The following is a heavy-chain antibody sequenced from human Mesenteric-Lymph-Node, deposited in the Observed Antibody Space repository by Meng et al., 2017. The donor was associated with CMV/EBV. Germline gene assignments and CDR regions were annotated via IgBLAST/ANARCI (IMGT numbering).Heavy chain of an antibody. V-gene: IGHV4-39*02. CDR2: IYYDGRT. D-gene: IGHD2-2*01. CDR3: LREQRGTSATT. CDR1: GGSITNTNYY. J-gene: IGHJ4*02. Sequence: TVSGGSITNTNYYWAWVRQPPGKGLEWIGSIYYDGRTFYKPSLKGRVTIFVDTYKNQFSLTLSSVTAADTAVYYCLREQRGTSATTWGQGTLVTVSS.